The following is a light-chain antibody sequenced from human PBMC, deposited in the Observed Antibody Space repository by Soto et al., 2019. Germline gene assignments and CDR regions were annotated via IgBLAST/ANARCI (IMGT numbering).Light chain of an antibody. J-gene: IGKJ2*01. V-gene: IGKV1-33*01. CDR1: QDINKD. CDR2: DTS. CDR3: QQYDSLPYT. Sequence: DIQMTQSPSSLSASVGGRVTITCQASQDINKDLNWYQQKPGKAPKLLIYDTSNLETGVPPTFTGSGSGRDFTLTISSLQPEDVATYYCQQYDSLPYTFGQGPKVEIK.